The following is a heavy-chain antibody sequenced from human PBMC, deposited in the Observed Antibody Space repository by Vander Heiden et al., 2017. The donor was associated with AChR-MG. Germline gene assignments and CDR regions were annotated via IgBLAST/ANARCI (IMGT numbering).Heavy chain of an antibody. Sequence: QVQLVESGGGVVQPGRSLRLSCAASGFTFSSYAMHWVRQAPGKGLGGVAVISYDGSKKYYADAGKGRFTISRDNSKNTLYLQMNSLRAEDTAVYYCARAPVPAAIGYYYYGMDVWGQGTTVTVSS. J-gene: IGHJ6*02. CDR1: GFTFSSYA. V-gene: IGHV3-30-3*01. CDR3: ARAPVPAAIGYYYYGMDV. CDR2: ISYDGSKK. D-gene: IGHD2-2*02.